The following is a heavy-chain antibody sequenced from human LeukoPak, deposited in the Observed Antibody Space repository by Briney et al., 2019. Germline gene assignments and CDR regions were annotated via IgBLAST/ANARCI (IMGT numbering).Heavy chain of an antibody. V-gene: IGHV3-66*01. CDR2: IYSGGST. J-gene: IGHJ6*02. CDR1: GFTVSSNY. Sequence: GGSLRLSCAASGFTVSSNYMSWVRQAPGKGLEWVSVIYSGGSTYYADSVKGRFTISRDNSKNTLYLQMNSLRAEDTAVYYCARDRDANYYGMDVWGQGTTVTVSS. CDR3: ARDRDANYYGMDV. D-gene: IGHD2-2*01.